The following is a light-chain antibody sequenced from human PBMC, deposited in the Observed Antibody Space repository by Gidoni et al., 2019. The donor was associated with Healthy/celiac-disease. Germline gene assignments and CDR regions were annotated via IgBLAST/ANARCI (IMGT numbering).Light chain of an antibody. V-gene: IGKV3-11*01. J-gene: IGKJ4*01. CDR2: AAS. CDR3: QQRSNWPGT. CDR1: QIVSSY. Sequence: IVLTPSPATLSSSPEERATLPCRASQIVSSYLGWYQQKPGQAPRLLIYAASNRATGIPARFSGSGSGTDFTLTISSLEPEDFAVYYCQQRSNWPGTFGGGTKVEIK.